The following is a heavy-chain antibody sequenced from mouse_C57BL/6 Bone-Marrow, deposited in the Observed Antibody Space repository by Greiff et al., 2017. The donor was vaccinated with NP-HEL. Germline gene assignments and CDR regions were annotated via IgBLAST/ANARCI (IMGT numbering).Heavy chain of an antibody. J-gene: IGHJ3*01. V-gene: IGHV1-69*01. CDR1: GYTFTSYW. CDR2: IDPSDSYT. CDR3: ARERLAYGSSPAWFAY. D-gene: IGHD1-1*01. Sequence: QVQLQQPGAELVMPGASVKLSCKASGYTFTSYWMHWVKQRPGQGLEWIGVIDPSDSYTNSNQKFTGKSRLTVDKDYSTAYMQLSSLTSEDSAVYYCARERLAYGSSPAWFAYWGQGTLVTVSA.